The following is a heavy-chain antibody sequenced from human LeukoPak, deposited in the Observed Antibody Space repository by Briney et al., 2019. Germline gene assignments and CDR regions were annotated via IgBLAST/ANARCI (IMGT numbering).Heavy chain of an antibody. D-gene: IGHD3-10*01. V-gene: IGHV4-39*07. CDR1: GGSISSSSYY. CDR3: ARDGGSGRYT. Sequence: PSETLSLTCTVSGGSISSSSYYWGWIRQPPGKGLEWIGIIYYSGSTYYNPSLKSRVSISLDASQNQLSLRVTSVTAADTAVYYCARDGGSGRYTWGQGTLVTVSS. J-gene: IGHJ5*02. CDR2: IYYSGST.